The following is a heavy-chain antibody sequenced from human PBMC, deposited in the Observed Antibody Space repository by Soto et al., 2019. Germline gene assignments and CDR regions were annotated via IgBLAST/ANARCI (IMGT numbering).Heavy chain of an antibody. V-gene: IGHV1-18*01. J-gene: IGHJ6*02. D-gene: IGHD4-17*01. CDR2: ISAYNGNA. CDR1: GYTFTSYG. Sequence: QVQLVQSGAEVKKPGASLKVSCKASGYTFTSYGISWVRQAPGQGLEWMGWISAYNGNANYAQKLQDRVTMTTDTSTSTANLGPRSMRSYNTALYSYARVVLSDGEYLDGMDVWGQGTTVTFSS. CDR3: ARVVLSDGEYLDGMDV.